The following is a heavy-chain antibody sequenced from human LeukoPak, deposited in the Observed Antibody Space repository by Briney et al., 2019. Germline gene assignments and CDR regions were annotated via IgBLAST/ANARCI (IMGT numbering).Heavy chain of an antibody. CDR3: ARVHGLYYYRMDV. CDR2: IYYSGST. CDR1: GGSISSYY. J-gene: IGHJ6*02. D-gene: IGHD4-17*01. Sequence: SETLSLTCTVSGGSISSYYWSWLRQPPGKGLEWIGYIYYSGSTNYNPSLTSRGTISVDTSKNQFSLKLSSVTAADTAVYYCARVHGLYYYRMDVWGQGTTVTVSS. V-gene: IGHV4-59*01.